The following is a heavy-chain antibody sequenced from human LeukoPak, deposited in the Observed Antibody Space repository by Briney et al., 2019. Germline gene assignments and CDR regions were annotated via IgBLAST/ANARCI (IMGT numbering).Heavy chain of an antibody. D-gene: IGHD6-13*01. J-gene: IGHJ4*02. V-gene: IGHV3-20*04. CDR2: INWNGGST. CDR3: ARDRGSSAAAGEFDY. CDR1: GFTFDDYG. Sequence: PGGSLRLSCAASGFTFDDYGMGWVRQAPGKGLEWVSGINWNGGSTGYADSVKGRFTISRDNAKNSLYLQMNSLRAEDTALYYCARDRGSSAAAGEFDYWGQGTLVTVSS.